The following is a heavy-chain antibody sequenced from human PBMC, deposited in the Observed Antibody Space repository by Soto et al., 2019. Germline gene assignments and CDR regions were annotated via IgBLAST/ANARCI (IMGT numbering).Heavy chain of an antibody. CDR1: GFAFSSYA. CDR2: IGGSGVST. Sequence: EVQLLESGGGLIQPGGSLRLSCAASGFAFSSYAMSWVRQAPGKGLEWVSTIGGSGVSTNYADSVKGRFTISRDNSKNTLYLQMNSLRAEDQALYYCAKHLPPKKNPLLWADAFDIWGQGTVVIVSS. V-gene: IGHV3-23*01. J-gene: IGHJ3*02. D-gene: IGHD2-21*02. CDR3: AKHLPPKKNPLLWADAFDI.